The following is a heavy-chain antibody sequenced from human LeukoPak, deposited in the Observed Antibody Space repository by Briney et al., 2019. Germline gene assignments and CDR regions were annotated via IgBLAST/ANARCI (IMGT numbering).Heavy chain of an antibody. V-gene: IGHV1-69*01. Sequence: SVKVSCKASGGTFSSYAISWVRQAPGQGLEWMGAIIPIFGTANYAQKFQGRVTITADESTSTAYMELSSLRSEDTAVYYCARGRGIVVVPAVPARYYYFDYWGQGTLVTVSS. D-gene: IGHD2-2*01. CDR3: ARGRGIVVVPAVPARYYYFDY. CDR1: GGTFSSYA. CDR2: IIPIFGTA. J-gene: IGHJ4*02.